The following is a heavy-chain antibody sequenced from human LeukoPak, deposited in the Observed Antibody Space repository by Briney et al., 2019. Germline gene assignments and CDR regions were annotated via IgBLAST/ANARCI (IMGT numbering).Heavy chain of an antibody. CDR2: IYYSGST. CDR3: ARLMESIFPGYGAFDI. J-gene: IGHJ3*02. Sequence: SETLSLTCTVSGGSISTHYWSWIRQPAGKGLEWIGYIYYSGSTNYNPSLKSRVTISVDTSKNQFSLKLSSVTAADTAVYYCARLMESIFPGYGAFDIWGQGTMVTVSS. V-gene: IGHV4-59*08. D-gene: IGHD3-9*01. CDR1: GGSISTHY.